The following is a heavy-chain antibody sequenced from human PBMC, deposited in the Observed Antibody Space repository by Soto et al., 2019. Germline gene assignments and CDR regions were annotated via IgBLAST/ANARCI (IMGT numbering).Heavy chain of an antibody. V-gene: IGHV1-2*04. CDR3: ARGLWFGEGHSYYYMDV. J-gene: IGHJ6*03. D-gene: IGHD3-10*01. CDR2: INPNSGGT. CDR1: GYTFTGYY. Sequence: QVQLVQSGAEVKKPGASVKVSCKASGYTFTGYYMHWVRQAPGQGLEWMGWINPNSGGTNYAQKFQGWVTMTRDTSISTAYMELSRLRSDDTAVYDCARGLWFGEGHSYYYMDVWGKGTTVTVSS.